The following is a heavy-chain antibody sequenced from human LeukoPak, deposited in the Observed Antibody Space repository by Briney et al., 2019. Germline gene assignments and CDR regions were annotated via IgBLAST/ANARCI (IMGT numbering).Heavy chain of an antibody. J-gene: IGHJ4*02. CDR3: ARGECSGGSC. V-gene: IGHV3-48*03. CDR1: GFTFSSYE. D-gene: IGHD2-15*01. CDR2: ISSSGNNI. Sequence: GGSLRLSCAASGFTFSSYEMNWVRQAPGKGLEWVSYISSSGNNIYYADPVKARFTISRDYAKNSLYLQMNSLRAEDTAVYYCARGECSGGSCWGQGTLVTVSS.